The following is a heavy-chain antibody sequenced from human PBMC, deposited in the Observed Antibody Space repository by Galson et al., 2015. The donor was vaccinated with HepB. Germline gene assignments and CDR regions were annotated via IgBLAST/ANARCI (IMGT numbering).Heavy chain of an antibody. V-gene: IGHV3-9*01. Sequence: SLRLSCAASGFTFDDYAMHWVRQAPGKGLEWVSGISWNSGSIGYADSVKGRFTISRDNAKNSLYLQMNSLRAEDTALYYCAKDMGSGYYSRGYFDYWGQGTLVTVSS. CDR1: GFTFDDYA. CDR2: ISWNSGSI. D-gene: IGHD3-22*01. CDR3: AKDMGSGYYSRGYFDY. J-gene: IGHJ4*02.